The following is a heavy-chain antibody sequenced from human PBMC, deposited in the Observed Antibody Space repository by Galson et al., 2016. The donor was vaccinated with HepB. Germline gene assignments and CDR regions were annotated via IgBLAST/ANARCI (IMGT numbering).Heavy chain of an antibody. CDR1: GFTFSGAA. J-gene: IGHJ4*02. CDR2: IRDKANGYAT. V-gene: IGHV3-73*01. Sequence: SLRLSCAASGFTFSGAAMHWVRQASGKGLEWVGRIRDKANGYATAYAASVKGRFSISRDNSKNTLYLQMSSLTAEDTAVYYCAKWSDAAATYWGQGALVTVSS. CDR3: AKWSDAAATY. D-gene: IGHD6-13*01.